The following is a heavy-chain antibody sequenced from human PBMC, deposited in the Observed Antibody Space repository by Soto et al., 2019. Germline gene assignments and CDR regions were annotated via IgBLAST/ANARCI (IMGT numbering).Heavy chain of an antibody. D-gene: IGHD4-17*01. V-gene: IGHV3-33*01. CDR2: IGSDGRRD. CDR3: AMDDDYADKGLDY. J-gene: IGHJ4*02. CDR1: GFTFGRHG. Sequence: QVQLVESGGGVVQPGGSLRLSCAASGFTFGRHGMHWVRQAPGKGLEWVAVIGSDGRRDSYADSVKGRFTISRDNGQTTLYLQMNSLRAEDTAVYSCAMDDDYADKGLDYWGQGTLVTVSS.